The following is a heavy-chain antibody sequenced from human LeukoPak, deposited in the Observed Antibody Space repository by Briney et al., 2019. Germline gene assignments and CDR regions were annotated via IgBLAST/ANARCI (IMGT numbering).Heavy chain of an antibody. V-gene: IGHV3-11*04. CDR3: ARDLGGVAAAGSWFDP. J-gene: IGHJ5*02. CDR1: GFTFSDYY. D-gene: IGHD6-13*01. CDR2: ISSSGSTI. Sequence: PGGSLRLSCAASGFTFSDYYMNWIRQAPGKGLEWISYISSSGSTIYYADSVKGRFTISRDNAKNSLYLQMNSLRAEDTAVYYCARDLGGVAAAGSWFDPWGQGTLVTVSS.